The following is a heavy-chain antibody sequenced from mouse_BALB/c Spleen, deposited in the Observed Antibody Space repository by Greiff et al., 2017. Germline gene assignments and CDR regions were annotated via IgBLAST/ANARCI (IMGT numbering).Heavy chain of an antibody. D-gene: IGHD1-1*01. J-gene: IGHJ4*01. CDR3: ARGTVVDRGAMDY. CDR2: IYPGDGDT. Sequence: QVQLQQSGAELVKPGASVKLSCKASGYTFTSYWMQWVKQRPGQGLEWIGAIYPGDGDTRYTQKFKGKATLTADKSSSTAYMQLSSLASEDSAVYYCARGTVVDRGAMDYWGQGTSVTVSS. CDR1: GYTFTSYW. V-gene: IGHV1-87*01.